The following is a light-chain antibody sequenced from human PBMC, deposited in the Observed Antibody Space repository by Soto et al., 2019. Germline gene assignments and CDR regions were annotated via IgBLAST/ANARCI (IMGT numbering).Light chain of an antibody. J-gene: IGKJ1*01. Sequence: EIVLTQSPGTLSLSPGERVTLSCRASQSVSSRYLAWYQQKPGQAPRLLIFGASKRVTGIPDRFTGSGSGADFTLPINGLEPEDFAVYYCQQYDTSPTWTFCQGTKVEIK. CDR1: QSVSSRY. V-gene: IGKV3-20*01. CDR2: GAS. CDR3: QQYDTSPTWT.